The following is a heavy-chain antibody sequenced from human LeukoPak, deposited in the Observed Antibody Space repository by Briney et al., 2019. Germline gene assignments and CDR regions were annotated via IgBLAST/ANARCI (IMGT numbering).Heavy chain of an antibody. V-gene: IGHV3-23*01. D-gene: IGHD4/OR15-4a*01. CDR1: GFTFSSYG. CDR3: AKSGLSRFDY. CDR2: TSSSDSGK. J-gene: IGHJ4*02. Sequence: GSLRLSCAASGFTFSSYGMSWVRQAPGEGLEWVAATSSSDSGKYHADSVRGRFTISRDNTKNTLSLQMNSLRAEDTAVYYCAKSGLSRFDYWGQGTLITVSS.